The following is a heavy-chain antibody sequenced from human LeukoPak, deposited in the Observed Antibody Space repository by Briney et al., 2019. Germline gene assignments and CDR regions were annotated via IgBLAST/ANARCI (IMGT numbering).Heavy chain of an antibody. J-gene: IGHJ4*02. CDR3: AREPSYYGSGSPRKGYDY. D-gene: IGHD3-10*01. CDR1: NGSISSYH. CDR2: ILTSGTT. Sequence: PSETLSLTCTVSNGSISSYHWSWVRQPPGKGLEWIGYILTSGTTNYNPSLKSRVTISVDTSKNQFSLKLSSVTAADTAVYYCAREPSYYGSGSPRKGYDYWGQGTLVTVSS. V-gene: IGHV4-4*09.